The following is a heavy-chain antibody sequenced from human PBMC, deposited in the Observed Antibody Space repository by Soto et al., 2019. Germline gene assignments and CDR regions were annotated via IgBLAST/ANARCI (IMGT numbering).Heavy chain of an antibody. V-gene: IGHV3-30*18. CDR3: AKSLGDYGPCDY. J-gene: IGHJ4*02. CDR1: GFTFSSYG. D-gene: IGHD4-17*01. CDR2: ISYDGSNK. Sequence: QVQLVESGGGVVQPGRSLRLSCAASGFTFSSYGMHWVRQAPGKGLEWVAVISYDGSNKYYADSVKGRFTISRDNSKNPLYLQMNSLRAEDTAVYYCAKSLGDYGPCDYWGQGTLVTVSS.